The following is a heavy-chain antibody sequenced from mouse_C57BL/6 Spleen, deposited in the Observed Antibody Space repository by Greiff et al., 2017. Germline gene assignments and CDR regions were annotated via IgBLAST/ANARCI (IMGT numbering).Heavy chain of an antibody. CDR1: GFTFSDYG. D-gene: IGHD1-1*01. Sequence: EVMLVESGGGLVKPGGSLKLSCAASGFTFSDYGMHWVRQAPEKGLEWVAYISSGSSTIYYADTVKGRFTISRDHAKNTLFLKMTSLRSEDTAMYYCASTTVVATGYFDVWGTGTTVTVSS. CDR2: ISSGSSTI. J-gene: IGHJ1*03. V-gene: IGHV5-17*01. CDR3: ASTTVVATGYFDV.